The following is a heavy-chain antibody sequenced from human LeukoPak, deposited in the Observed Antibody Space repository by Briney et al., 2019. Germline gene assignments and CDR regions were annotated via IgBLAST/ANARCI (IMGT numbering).Heavy chain of an antibody. Sequence: GGSLRLSCAASGFTFSSYAMSWVHQAPGKGLEWASAISGSGGSTYHADSVKGRFTISRDNSKNTLYLQMNSLRAEDTAVYYCAKGYSGYDYYFDYWGQGTLVTVSS. CDR1: GFTFSSYA. CDR3: AKGYSGYDYYFDY. J-gene: IGHJ4*02. CDR2: ISGSGGST. V-gene: IGHV3-23*01. D-gene: IGHD5-12*01.